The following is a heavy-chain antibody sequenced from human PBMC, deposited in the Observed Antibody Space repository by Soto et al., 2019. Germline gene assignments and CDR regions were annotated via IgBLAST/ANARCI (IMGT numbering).Heavy chain of an antibody. CDR2: IIPILGIA. V-gene: IGHV1-69*02. CDR1: AGTFSSYT. CDR3: ARPRGAYCGGDCYSN. D-gene: IGHD2-21*02. J-gene: IGHJ4*02. Sequence: QVQLMQSGAEVKKPGSSVKVSCKASAGTFSSYTISWVRQAPGQGLEWMGRIIPILGIANYAQKFQGRVTITADKSTSTAYMELSSLRSEDTAVYYCARPRGAYCGGDCYSNWGQGTLVTVSS.